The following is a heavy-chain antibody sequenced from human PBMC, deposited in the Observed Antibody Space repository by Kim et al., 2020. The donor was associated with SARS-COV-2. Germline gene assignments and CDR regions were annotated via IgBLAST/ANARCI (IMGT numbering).Heavy chain of an antibody. J-gene: IGHJ3*02. D-gene: IGHD3-3*01. Sequence: SETLSLTCTVSGGTITSGGYYWSWIRQYPGKGLEWIGYIYYSGTTYYNPSLKSRVTITIDTSKNQFSLKLNSVTAADTAFYYCARAAPSIGVIKIRDAFDIWGQGTMVTVSS. CDR3: ARAAPSIGVIKIRDAFDI. CDR1: GGTITSGGYY. CDR2: IYYSGTT. V-gene: IGHV4-31*03.